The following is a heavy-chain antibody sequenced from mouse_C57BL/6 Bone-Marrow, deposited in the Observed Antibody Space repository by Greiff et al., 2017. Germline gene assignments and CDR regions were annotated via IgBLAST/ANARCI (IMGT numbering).Heavy chain of an antibody. CDR3: ARWLGCDY. CDR2: IHPNSGST. Sequence: QVQLQQSGAELVKPGASVKLSCTASGYTFTSYWMHWVKQRPGQGLEWIGMIHPNSGSTNYNEKFKSKATLTVDKSSSTAYLQLSSLTSEDSAFYYCARWLGCDYGGRGTTLTVS. CDR1: GYTFTSYW. D-gene: IGHD3-3*01. J-gene: IGHJ2*01. V-gene: IGHV1-64*01.